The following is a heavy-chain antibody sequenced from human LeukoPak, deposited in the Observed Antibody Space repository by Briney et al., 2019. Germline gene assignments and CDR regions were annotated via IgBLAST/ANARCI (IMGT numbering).Heavy chain of an antibody. V-gene: IGHV3-21*01. J-gene: IGHJ6*03. CDR1: GFTFSIYG. Sequence: GGSLRLSCAASGFTFSIYGMNWVRQAPGKGLEGFLSISSSSNYIYYAASVKGRFTISRDNAKNSLYLEMFDLRAEDTAVHYCARDSQPTESGYDLEDDYYYCYMDVWGKGTTVSISS. CDR2: ISSSSNYI. D-gene: IGHD5-12*01. CDR3: ARDSQPTESGYDLEDDYYYCYMDV.